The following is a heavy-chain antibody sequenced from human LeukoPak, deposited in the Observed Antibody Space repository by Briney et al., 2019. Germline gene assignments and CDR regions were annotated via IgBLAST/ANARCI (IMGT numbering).Heavy chain of an antibody. CDR1: GFTFGSYW. CDR3: ARVPYCSSTSCYAIFDY. Sequence: GGSLRLSCAASGFTFGSYWMSWVRQAPAKGLEWVANIKQDGSEKYYVDSVKGRFTISRDDAKNSLYLQMNSLRAEDTAVYYCARVPYCSSTSCYAIFDYWGQGALVTVSS. D-gene: IGHD2-2*01. V-gene: IGHV3-7*05. CDR2: IKQDGSEK. J-gene: IGHJ4*02.